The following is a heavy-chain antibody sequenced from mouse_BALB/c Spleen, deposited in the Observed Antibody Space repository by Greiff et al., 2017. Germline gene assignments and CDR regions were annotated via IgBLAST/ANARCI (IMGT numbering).Heavy chain of an antibody. V-gene: IGHV5-4*02. Sequence: EVKLMESGGGLVKPGGSLKLSCAASGFTFSDYYMYWVRQTPEKRLEWVATISDGGSYTYYPDSVKGRFTISRDNAKNNLYLQMSSLKSEDTAMYYCARGPYYRYDGYYAMDYWGQGTSVTVSS. CDR2: ISDGGSYT. CDR3: ARGPYYRYDGYYAMDY. D-gene: IGHD2-14*01. CDR1: GFTFSDYY. J-gene: IGHJ4*01.